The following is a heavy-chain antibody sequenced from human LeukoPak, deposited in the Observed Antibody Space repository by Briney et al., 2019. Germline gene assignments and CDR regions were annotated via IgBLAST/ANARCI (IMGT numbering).Heavy chain of an antibody. J-gene: IGHJ1*01. CDR1: GGSISSYY. CDR3: ATWTPQLYFQY. D-gene: IGHD1-1*01. V-gene: IGHV4-59*01. Sequence: SETLSLTCTVSGGSISSYYWSWIRRPPGKGLEWIGYMYYIGSTNFNPSLKSRVTISVDTSKNQFSLKLSSVTTADTAVYYCATWTPQLYFQYWGQGTLVTVSS. CDR2: MYYIGST.